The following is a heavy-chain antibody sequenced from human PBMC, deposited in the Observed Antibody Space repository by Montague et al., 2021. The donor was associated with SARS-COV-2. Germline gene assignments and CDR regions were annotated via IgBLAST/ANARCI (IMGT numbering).Heavy chain of an antibody. J-gene: IGHJ4*02. D-gene: IGHD3-10*01. Sequence: SETLSLTCTVSGGSITSYYWSWIRQPPGKGLEYIGYIYYSGSTNYNPSLKSRVTMSVDTSKNQFSLKLSSVTAADTAVYYCARGDVHYYGSGTYPYYWGQGTLVTVSS. V-gene: IGHV4-59*01. CDR2: IYYSGST. CDR1: GGSITSYY. CDR3: ARGDVHYYGSGTYPYY.